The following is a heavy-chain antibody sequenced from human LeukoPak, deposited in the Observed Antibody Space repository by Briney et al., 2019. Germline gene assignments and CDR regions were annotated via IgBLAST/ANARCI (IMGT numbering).Heavy chain of an antibody. CDR3: ARGVVLTGYPLDF. D-gene: IGHD3-9*01. CDR1: GGSISSYY. V-gene: IGHV4-59*01. Sequence: SETLSLTCTVSGGSISSYYWSWIRQPPGKGLEWIAYLFYSGTTDYNPSLKSRVTISIDTSRKQFSLKLTSVTAADTALYYCARGVVLTGYPLDFWGRGTLVTVSS. J-gene: IGHJ4*02. CDR2: LFYSGTT.